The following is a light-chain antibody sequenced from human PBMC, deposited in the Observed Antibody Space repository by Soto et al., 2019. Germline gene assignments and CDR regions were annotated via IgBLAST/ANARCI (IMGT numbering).Light chain of an antibody. CDR1: QSLLHRNGYHY. V-gene: IGKV2-28*01. CDR2: LGS. CDR3: MQALQTPFT. Sequence: DIVMTQSPLSLPVTPGEAASISCRSSQSLLHRNGYHYLDWYLQKPGQSPQLLIYLGSNRASGVPDRFSGSGSGTDFTLKISRVEAEDVGVYYCMQALQTPFTFGGGTKVEIK. J-gene: IGKJ4*01.